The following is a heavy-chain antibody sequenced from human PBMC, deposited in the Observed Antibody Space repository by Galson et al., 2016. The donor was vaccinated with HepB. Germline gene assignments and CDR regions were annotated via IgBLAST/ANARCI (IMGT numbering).Heavy chain of an antibody. J-gene: IGHJ4*02. CDR3: ARLRPIGGFDY. V-gene: IGHV4-31*03. Sequence: TLSLTCSVSGGSISSGGYSWSWIRQHPGKGLEWIGNIYSSGSTTYNPSLQSRVAISVETSKNQLSLRLISVTAADTAVFYCARLRPIGGFDYWGQGTLVTVSS. D-gene: IGHD3-3*01. CDR2: IYSSGST. CDR1: GGSISSGGYS.